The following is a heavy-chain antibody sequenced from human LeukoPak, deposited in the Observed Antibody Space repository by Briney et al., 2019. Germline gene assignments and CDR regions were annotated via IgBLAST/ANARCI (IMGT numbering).Heavy chain of an antibody. Sequence: GASVKVSCKASGYTFTSYGISWVRQAPGQGLEWMGWISAYNGNTNYAQKLQGRVTMTTDTSTSTAYMELRSLRSDDTAVYCCAREEGGTIFGVVSFDYWGQGTLVTVSS. CDR3: AREEGGTIFGVVSFDY. V-gene: IGHV1-18*01. CDR1: GYTFTSYG. CDR2: ISAYNGNT. D-gene: IGHD3-3*01. J-gene: IGHJ4*02.